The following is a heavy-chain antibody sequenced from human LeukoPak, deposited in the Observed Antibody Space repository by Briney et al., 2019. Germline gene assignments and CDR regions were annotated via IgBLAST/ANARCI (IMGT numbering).Heavy chain of an antibody. CDR3: AISSSWPLEYFQH. CDR2: LYTSGIT. CDR1: GGSISNNNYY. J-gene: IGHJ1*01. V-gene: IGHV4-61*02. Sequence: SETLSLTCTVSGGSISNNNYYWSWIRQPAGKGLEWIGRLYTSGITNYNPSLKSRVTTSLDTSKNQFSLKLSSVTAADTAVYYCAISSSWPLEYFQHWGQGTLVTVSS. D-gene: IGHD6-13*01.